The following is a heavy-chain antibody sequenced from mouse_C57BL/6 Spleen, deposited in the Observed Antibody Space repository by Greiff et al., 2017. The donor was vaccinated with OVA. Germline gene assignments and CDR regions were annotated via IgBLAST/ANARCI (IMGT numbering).Heavy chain of an antibody. D-gene: IGHD2-3*01. CDR1: GYTFTSYW. CDR2: IDPSDSET. Sequence: QVQLQQPGAELVRPGSSVKLSCKASGYTFTSYWMHWVKQRPIQGLEWIGNIDPSDSETHYNQKFKDKATLTADKSSSTAYMQLSSLTYEDSAVYYCARSYSGDGYYDAYWGQGTLVTVSA. J-gene: IGHJ3*01. CDR3: ARSYSGDGYYDAY. V-gene: IGHV1-52*01.